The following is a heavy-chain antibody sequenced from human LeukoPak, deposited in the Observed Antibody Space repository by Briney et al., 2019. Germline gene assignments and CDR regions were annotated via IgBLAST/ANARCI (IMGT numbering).Heavy chain of an antibody. CDR2: IWYDGSNK. CDR3: ARPYYDFWSGYYIPAGLFDY. J-gene: IGHJ4*02. D-gene: IGHD3-3*01. Sequence: PGGSLRLSCAASGFTFSSYGMHWVRQAPGKGLEWVAVIWYDGSNKYYADSVKGRFTISRDNSKNTLYLQMNSLRAEDTAVYYCARPYYDFWSGYYIPAGLFDYWGQGTLVTVSS. V-gene: IGHV3-33*01. CDR1: GFTFSSYG.